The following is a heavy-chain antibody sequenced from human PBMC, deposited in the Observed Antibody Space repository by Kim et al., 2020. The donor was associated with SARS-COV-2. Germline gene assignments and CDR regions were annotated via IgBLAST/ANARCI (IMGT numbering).Heavy chain of an antibody. J-gene: IGHJ5*02. CDR1: GYIFTSYC. V-gene: IGHV5-10-1*01. Sequence: GESLKISCKGSGYIFTSYCISWVRQRPGRGREWLGRMDAIYFSTNDSPSFQGNVTSSADKSISTAYLQWSRLKASDTAMYYCARLIIPDYGGNSGINWLDPWGQGSLVTVSS. D-gene: IGHD4-17*01. CDR2: MDAIYFST. CDR3: ARLIIPDYGGNSGINWLDP.